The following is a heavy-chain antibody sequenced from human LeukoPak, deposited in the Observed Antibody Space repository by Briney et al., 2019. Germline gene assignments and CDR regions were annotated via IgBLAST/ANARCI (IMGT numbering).Heavy chain of an antibody. CDR3: ARGSTEGYSSSRGGWFDP. D-gene: IGHD6-13*01. V-gene: IGHV1-2*02. J-gene: IGHJ5*02. Sequence: ASVKVSCKASGYTFTGYYMHWVRQAPRQGLEWMGWINPNSGGTNYAQKFQGRVTMTRDTSISTAYMELSRLRSDDTAVYYCARGSTEGYSSSRGGWFDPWGQGTLVTVSS. CDR2: INPNSGGT. CDR1: GYTFTGYY.